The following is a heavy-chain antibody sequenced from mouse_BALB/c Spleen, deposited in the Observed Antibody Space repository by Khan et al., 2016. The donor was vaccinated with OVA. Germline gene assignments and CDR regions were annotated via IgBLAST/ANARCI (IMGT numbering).Heavy chain of an antibody. CDR1: GYTFTEYT. Sequence: EVQLQQSGPELVKPGASVKISCKPSGYTFTEYTMHWVKQSHGKSLEWIGRINPNNGGTNYNQKFKGKATLTVDTSSTTAYMELRSLTSDDSAVYYCARRDYYAYFWFFDVWGAGTTVTVSS. D-gene: IGHD1-2*01. CDR3: ARRDYYAYFWFFDV. CDR2: INPNNGGT. V-gene: IGHV1-22*01. J-gene: IGHJ1*01.